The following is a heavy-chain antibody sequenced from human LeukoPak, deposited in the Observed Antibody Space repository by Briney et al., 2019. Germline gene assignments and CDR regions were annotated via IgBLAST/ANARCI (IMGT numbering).Heavy chain of an antibody. CDR3: ARATIAPNWFDL. CDR2: INSDGSYT. J-gene: IGHJ5*02. CDR1: GFTFSSYW. D-gene: IGHD6-13*01. V-gene: IGHV3-74*01. Sequence: GGSLRLSCAASGFTFSSYWMHWVRQAPGKGLVWVSRINSDGSYTTYADSVKGRFTISRDNAKNTLYLQMNSLRADDTAVYYCARATIAPNWFDLWGQGTLVTVSS.